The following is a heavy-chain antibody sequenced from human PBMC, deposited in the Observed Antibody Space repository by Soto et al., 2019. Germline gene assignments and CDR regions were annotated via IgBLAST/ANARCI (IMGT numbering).Heavy chain of an antibody. CDR1: GFTLSRHW. V-gene: IGHV3-74*01. J-gene: IGHJ4*02. D-gene: IGHD5-12*01. CDR2: VHNDGVGT. CDR3: ARVGGFDPIHDY. Sequence: GRSLRLSCVASGFTLSRHWMHPVLQIPEEGLMGVSRVHNDGVGTSYADSVSGRFAMYRDNAKITLYLQMDNLRVEDPAVYFWARVGGFDPIHDYWGQGTLVTV.